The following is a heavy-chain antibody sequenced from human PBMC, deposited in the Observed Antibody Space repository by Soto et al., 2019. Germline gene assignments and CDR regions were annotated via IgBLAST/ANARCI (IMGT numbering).Heavy chain of an antibody. J-gene: IGHJ5*02. V-gene: IGHV3-7*01. CDR2: IKQDGSEK. D-gene: IGHD2-2*01. CDR3: AQDRVPAAPLWFDP. Sequence: GGSLRLSCAASGFTFSSYWMSWVRQAPGKGLEWVANIKQDGSEKYYVDSVKGRFTISRDNAKNSLYLQMNSLRAEDTAVYYCAQDRVPAAPLWFDPWGQGTLVTVSS. CDR1: GFTFSSYW.